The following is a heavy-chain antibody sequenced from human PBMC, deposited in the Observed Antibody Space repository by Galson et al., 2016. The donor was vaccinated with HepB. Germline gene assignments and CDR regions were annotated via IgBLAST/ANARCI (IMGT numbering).Heavy chain of an antibody. Sequence: ETLSLTCTVSVGSISTYYWSWIRQPPGKGLEWIGNIYYSGGTYYNPSLRSRVTISVDTSKNQISLKLSSVTAADTAVYYCARLSGSSGWYHFDYWGQGTPVTVSS. CDR3: ARLSGSSGWYHFDY. J-gene: IGHJ4*02. V-gene: IGHV4-39*01. D-gene: IGHD6-19*01. CDR2: IYYSGGT. CDR1: VGSISTYY.